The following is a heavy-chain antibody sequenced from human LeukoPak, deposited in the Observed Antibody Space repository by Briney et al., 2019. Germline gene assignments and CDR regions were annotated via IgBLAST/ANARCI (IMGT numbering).Heavy chain of an antibody. D-gene: IGHD3-22*01. CDR1: GGSISSTNW. V-gene: IGHV4-4*02. Sequence: SETLSLTCAVSGGSISSTNWWSCVRQPPGKGLEWIGEINHSGSTNYSPSLKSRVTLSVDKSNNQFSLKLSSVTAADTAIYYCARARKENYYDSSGRWFDRWGQGTLVTVSS. CDR2: INHSGST. CDR3: ARARKENYYDSSGRWFDR. J-gene: IGHJ5*02.